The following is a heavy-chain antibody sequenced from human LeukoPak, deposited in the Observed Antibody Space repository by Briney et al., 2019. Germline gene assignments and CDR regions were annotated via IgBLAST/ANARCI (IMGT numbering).Heavy chain of an antibody. CDR3: ARGGGRITMVVVVIPGYYFDY. CDR2: ISADNGNT. Sequence: GASVKVSCKASGYTFTSYGISWVRQAPGEGLEWMGWISADNGNTNYAQKLQGRVTTTTDTSTSTAYMELRSLRSDDTAVYYCARGGGRITMVVVVIPGYYFDYWGQGTLVTVSS. D-gene: IGHD3-22*01. CDR1: GYTFTSYG. J-gene: IGHJ4*02. V-gene: IGHV1-18*01.